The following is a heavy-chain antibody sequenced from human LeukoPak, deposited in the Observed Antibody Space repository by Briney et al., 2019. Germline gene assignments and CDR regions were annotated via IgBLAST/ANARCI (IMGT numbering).Heavy chain of an antibody. CDR3: ARDPLPSYCSGGSCYPIAEYFQH. CDR1: GGTFSSYA. J-gene: IGHJ1*01. Sequence: SVKVSCKASGGTFSSYAISWVRQAPGQGLEWMGRIIPILGIANYAQKFQGRVTITADKSTSTAYMELSSLRSEDTAVYYCARDPLPSYCSGGSCYPIAEYFQHWGQGTLVTVSS. V-gene: IGHV1-69*04. CDR2: IIPILGIA. D-gene: IGHD2-15*01.